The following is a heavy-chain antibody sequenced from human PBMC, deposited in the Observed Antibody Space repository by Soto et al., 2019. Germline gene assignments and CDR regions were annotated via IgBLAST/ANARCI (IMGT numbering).Heavy chain of an antibody. CDR3: ATSSTYWGMHFDY. J-gene: IGHJ4*02. V-gene: IGHV4-59*02. D-gene: IGHD3-16*01. Sequence: QVHLQESGPGLVKPSETLSLTCTVSVDSVSSYYWTWIRQPPGKGLEWIGYIYYSGSTNYNPSLKSRVTISIDMSKKQFSLRLTSVTAADTAMYYCATSSTYWGMHFDYWGQGTLATVSS. CDR2: IYYSGST. CDR1: VDSVSSYY.